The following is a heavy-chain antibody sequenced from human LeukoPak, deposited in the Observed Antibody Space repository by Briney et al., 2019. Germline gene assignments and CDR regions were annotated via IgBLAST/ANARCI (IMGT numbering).Heavy chain of an antibody. J-gene: IGHJ5*02. Sequence: SETLSLTCAVSGASISSYYWTWIRQPPGKGLEWIGYVSDTVRTNYNPSLKSRVTISEDTSKSQISLRLTSVTAADTAVYYCARETRSQRYNWFDPWGQGTLVIVSS. V-gene: IGHV4-59*01. CDR3: ARETRSQRYNWFDP. CDR2: VSDTVRT. CDR1: GASISSYY. D-gene: IGHD1-26*01.